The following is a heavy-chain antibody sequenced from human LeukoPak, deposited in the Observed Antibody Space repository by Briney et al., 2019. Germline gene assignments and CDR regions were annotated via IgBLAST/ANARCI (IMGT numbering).Heavy chain of an antibody. CDR3: ARVPNYYDSSGTFDY. CDR1: GGSISSGGYY. D-gene: IGHD3-22*01. Sequence: SETLSLTCTVSGGSISSGGYYWSWIRQHPGTGLEWIGYIYYSGSTYYNPSLKSRVTISVDTSKNQFSLKLSSVTAADTAVYYCARVPNYYDSSGTFDYWGQGTLVTVSS. J-gene: IGHJ4*02. V-gene: IGHV4-31*03. CDR2: IYYSGST.